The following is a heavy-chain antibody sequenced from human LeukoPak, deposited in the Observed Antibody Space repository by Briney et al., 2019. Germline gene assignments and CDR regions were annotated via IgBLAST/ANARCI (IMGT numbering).Heavy chain of an antibody. V-gene: IGHV3-23*01. CDR1: GFTFSSYG. J-gene: IGHJ6*03. D-gene: IGHD5-18*01. CDR2: ISDSGYST. CDR3: AKDPDGYSYYMDV. Sequence: PGGSLRLSCAASGFTFSSYGMNWVRQAPGKGLEWVSAISDSGYSTYFADSVKGRFTISRDNSKDTLYLQMNSLRAEDTAVYYCAKDPDGYSYYMDVWGKGTTVTVSS.